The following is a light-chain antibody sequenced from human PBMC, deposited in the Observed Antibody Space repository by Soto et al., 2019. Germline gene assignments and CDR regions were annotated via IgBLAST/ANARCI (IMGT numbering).Light chain of an antibody. CDR2: DVN. Sequence: QSALTQPASVSGSPGQSITISCTGTGSDVGGYNYVSWYQHHPGKAPKLMIYDVNNRPSGISNRFFGSKSGNTASLTISGLQTEDEADYYCSSYSSSGTLYVFGTGTSSPS. J-gene: IGLJ1*01. CDR1: GSDVGGYNY. CDR3: SSYSSSGTLYV. V-gene: IGLV2-14*01.